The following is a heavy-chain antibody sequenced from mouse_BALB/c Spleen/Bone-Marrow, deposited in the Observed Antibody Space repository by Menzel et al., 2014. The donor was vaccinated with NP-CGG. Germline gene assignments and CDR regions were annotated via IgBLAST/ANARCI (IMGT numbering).Heavy chain of an antibody. V-gene: IGHV2-2*02. J-gene: IGHJ4*01. CDR1: GFSLTSYG. Sequence: VKLVESGPGLVQPSQSLSITCTVSGFSLTSYGVHWVRQSPGKGLGWLGVIWSGGSTDYNAAFISRLSISKDNSKSQVFFKMNSLQANDTAIYYCARNSHYYGYYYAMDYWGQGTSVTVSS. CDR2: IWSGGST. CDR3: ARNSHYYGYYYAMDY. D-gene: IGHD1-2*01.